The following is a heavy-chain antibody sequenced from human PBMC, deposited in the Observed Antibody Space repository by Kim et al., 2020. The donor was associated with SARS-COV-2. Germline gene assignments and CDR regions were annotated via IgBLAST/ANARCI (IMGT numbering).Heavy chain of an antibody. CDR2: IYYSGST. V-gene: IGHV4-31*03. Sequence: SETLSLTCTVSGGSISSGGYYWSWIRQHPGKGLEWIGYIYYSGSTYYNRSLKSRVTISVDTSKNQFSLKLSSVTAADTAVYYCAREGATPVYFDYWGQGTPVTVSS. D-gene: IGHD5-12*01. J-gene: IGHJ4*02. CDR1: GGSISSGGYY. CDR3: AREGATPVYFDY.